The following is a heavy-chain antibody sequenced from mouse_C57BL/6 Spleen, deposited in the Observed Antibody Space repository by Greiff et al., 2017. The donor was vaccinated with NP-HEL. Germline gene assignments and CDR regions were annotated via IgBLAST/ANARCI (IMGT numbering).Heavy chain of an antibody. CDR2: IHPSDSDT. CDR3: AEGGSGFAY. J-gene: IGHJ3*01. CDR1: GYTFTSYW. V-gene: IGHV1-74*01. Sequence: QVQLKQPGAELVKPGASVKVSCKASGYTFTSYWMHWVKQRPGQGLEWIGRIHPSDSDTNYNQKFKGKATFTVDKPSSTAYMQLSSLTSEDSALYCCAEGGSGFAYWGQGTLVTVSA. D-gene: IGHD3-2*02.